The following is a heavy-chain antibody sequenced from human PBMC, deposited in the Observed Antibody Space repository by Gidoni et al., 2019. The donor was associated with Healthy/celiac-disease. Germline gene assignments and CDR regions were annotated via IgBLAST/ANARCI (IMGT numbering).Heavy chain of an antibody. D-gene: IGHD3-16*02. CDR2: ISGSGGST. J-gene: IGHJ4*02. CDR3: AKSIYDYVWGSYRHMDY. V-gene: IGHV3-23*01. CDR1: GFTFSSYA. Sequence: EVQLLESGGGLVQPGGSLSLSCAASGFTFSSYAMHWVRQAPGKGLEWVSAISGSGGSTYYADSVKGRFTISRDNSKNTLYLQMNSLRAEDTAVYYCAKSIYDYVWGSYRHMDYWGQGTLVTVSS.